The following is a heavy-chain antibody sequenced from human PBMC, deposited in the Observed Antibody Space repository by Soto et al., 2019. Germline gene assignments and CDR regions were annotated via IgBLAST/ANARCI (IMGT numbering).Heavy chain of an antibody. CDR1: GYTFTCYY. CDR3: ARDSSAAAVSVMATTDYYFDY. D-gene: IGHD6-13*01. Sequence: ASVKVSCKASGYTFTCYYMHWVRQAPGQGLEWMGIINPSGGSTSYAQKFQGRVTMTRDTSTSTVYMELSSLRSEDTAVYYCARDSSAAAVSVMATTDYYFDYWGQGTLVTVSS. CDR2: INPSGGST. V-gene: IGHV1-46*03. J-gene: IGHJ4*02.